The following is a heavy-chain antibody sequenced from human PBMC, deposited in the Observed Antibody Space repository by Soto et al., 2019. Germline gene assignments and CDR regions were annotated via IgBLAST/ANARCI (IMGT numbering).Heavy chain of an antibody. J-gene: IGHJ5*02. CDR2: GYYSGST. CDR1: GTSMSGHF. D-gene: IGHD3-10*01. Sequence: QVQLQESGPGLVKASETLSLTCTVSGTSMSGHFWSWMRQPPGKGLEWIGYGYYSGSTPYNPSLKSRVTISLDTSKNHFSLRLNSVTSADTAVYYCARGVYLGLVRTGWFDPWGQGTLVTVSS. CDR3: ARGVYLGLVRTGWFDP. V-gene: IGHV4-59*11.